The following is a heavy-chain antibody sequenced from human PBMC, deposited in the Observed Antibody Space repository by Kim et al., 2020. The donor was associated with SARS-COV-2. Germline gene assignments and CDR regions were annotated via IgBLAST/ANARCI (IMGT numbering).Heavy chain of an antibody. D-gene: IGHD5-18*01. CDR2: IYYSGNT. V-gene: IGHV4-39*01. CDR1: GGSISSNNYY. J-gene: IGHJ4*02. CDR3: ARQTPRTAMIYYFHY. Sequence: SETLSLTCTVSGGSISSNNYYWGWIRQPPGKGLEWIGSIYYSGNTYYNPSLKSRVTISVDTSKNQFSLTLSSVTAADTAVYFCARQTPRTAMIYYFHYWGQGTLVTVAS.